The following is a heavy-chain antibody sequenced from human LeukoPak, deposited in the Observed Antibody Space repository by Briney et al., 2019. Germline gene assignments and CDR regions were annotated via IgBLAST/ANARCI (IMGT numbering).Heavy chain of an antibody. CDR3: ARENYCTNGVCWAFDP. J-gene: IGHJ5*02. Sequence: PSETLSLTCTVSGGSISSYYWSWIRQPPGKGLEWLGNIYYTGSTSYNPSLKSRVTLSVDTFKNQFSLHLSSVTAADTAVYYCARENYCTNGVCWAFDPWGQGTLVTVSS. CDR2: IYYTGST. CDR1: GGSISSYY. D-gene: IGHD2-8*01. V-gene: IGHV4-59*12.